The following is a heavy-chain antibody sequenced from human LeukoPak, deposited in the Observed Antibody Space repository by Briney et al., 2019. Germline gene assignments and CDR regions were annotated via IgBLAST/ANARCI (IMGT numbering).Heavy chain of an antibody. D-gene: IGHD2-15*01. J-gene: IGHJ4*02. CDR3: ARWGVWYCSGGSCSAARPFDY. V-gene: IGHV3-11*06. CDR2: SSSSSSYT. CDR1: GFTFSDYY. Sequence: GGSLRLSCAASGFTFSDYYMSWIRQAPGKGLEWVSYSSSSSSYTNYADSVKGRFTISRDNAKNSLYLQMNSLRAEDTAVYYCARWGVWYCSGGSCSAARPFDYWGQGTLVTVSS.